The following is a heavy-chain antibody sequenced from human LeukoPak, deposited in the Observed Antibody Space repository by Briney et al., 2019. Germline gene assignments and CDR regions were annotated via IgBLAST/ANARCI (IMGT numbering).Heavy chain of an antibody. CDR1: GFTVSNND. V-gene: IGHV3-66*01. CDR2: IYIGGRT. D-gene: IGHD6-19*01. J-gene: IGHJ6*02. CDR3: ARGAGAYKHYAMDV. Sequence: GGSLRLSCAASGFTVSNNDMNWVRQAPGKGLEWVSGIYIGGRTISVDSVRGRFTISRDNSKNTLYLQMNSLRAEDSALYYCARGAGAYKHYAMDVWGQGTTVAVSS.